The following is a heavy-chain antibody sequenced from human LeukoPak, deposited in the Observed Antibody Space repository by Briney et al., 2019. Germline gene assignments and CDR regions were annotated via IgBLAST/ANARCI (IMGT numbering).Heavy chain of an antibody. CDR2: IIGTGDST. V-gene: IGHV3-23*01. CDR3: ASLYNDYGDY. Sequence: GGSPRLSSAASGFTLRNHGMSWGRQAPGEGLGWVSGIIGTGDSTFYAAPVKGRFTISRDNSRNTLYLHMNSLRVDDTAVYYCASLYNDYGDYWGQGALVTVSS. D-gene: IGHD5-24*01. CDR1: GFTLRNHG. J-gene: IGHJ4*02.